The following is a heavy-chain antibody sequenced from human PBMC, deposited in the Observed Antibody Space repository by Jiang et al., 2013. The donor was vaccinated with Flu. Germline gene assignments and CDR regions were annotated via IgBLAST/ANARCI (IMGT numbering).Heavy chain of an antibody. J-gene: IGHJ4*02. Sequence: GAEVKKPGASVKVSCKASGYTFTGYYMHWVRQAPGQGLEWMGWINPNSGGTNYAQKFQGWVTMTRDTSISTAYMELSRLRSDDTAVYYCARGHDFWSGYYTIDYWGQGTLVTVSS. CDR3: ARGHDFWSGYYTIDY. CDR2: INPNSGGT. D-gene: IGHD3-3*01. CDR1: GYTFTGYY. V-gene: IGHV1-2*04.